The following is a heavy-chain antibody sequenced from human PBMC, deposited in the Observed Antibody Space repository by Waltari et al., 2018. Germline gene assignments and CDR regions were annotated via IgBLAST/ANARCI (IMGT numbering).Heavy chain of an antibody. V-gene: IGHV4-34*01. Sequence: QPPGKGLEWIGEINHSGSTNYNPSLKSRVTISVDTSKNQFSLKLSSVTAADTAVYYCARGGDYHRTGLGYWGQGTLVTVSS. J-gene: IGHJ4*02. D-gene: IGHD3-16*01. CDR3: ARGGDYHRTGLGY. CDR2: INHSGST.